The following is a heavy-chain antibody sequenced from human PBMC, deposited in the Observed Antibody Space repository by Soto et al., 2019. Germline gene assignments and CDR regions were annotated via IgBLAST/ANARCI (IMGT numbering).Heavy chain of an antibody. CDR2: VYYSGST. V-gene: IGHV4-59*01. CDR3: ARHKYSSSWFFDS. CDR1: GGSISNYY. Sequence: PSETLSLTCTVSGGSISNYYWTWVRQPPGKGLEWIGYVYYSGSTSYNPSLKGRGTISMDTSKNQFSLKVNSLTAADTAMYYCARHKYSSSWFFDSWGQGTQVTVSS. D-gene: IGHD6-13*01. J-gene: IGHJ4*02.